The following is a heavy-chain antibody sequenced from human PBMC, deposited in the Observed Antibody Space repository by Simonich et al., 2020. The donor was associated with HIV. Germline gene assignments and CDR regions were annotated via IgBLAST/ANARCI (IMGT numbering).Heavy chain of an antibody. Sequence: GLVKPSETLSLTCTVSGGSISSYYWSWIRQPPGKGLEWIGEINHSGSTKYNPSLKSRVTISVDTSKNQFSLKLRSVTAADTAVYYCARAGLTMVRGVPASFDVWGQGTMVTVSS. D-gene: IGHD3-10*01. CDR3: ARAGLTMVRGVPASFDV. CDR1: GGSISSYY. CDR2: INHSGST. V-gene: IGHV4-34*01. J-gene: IGHJ3*01.